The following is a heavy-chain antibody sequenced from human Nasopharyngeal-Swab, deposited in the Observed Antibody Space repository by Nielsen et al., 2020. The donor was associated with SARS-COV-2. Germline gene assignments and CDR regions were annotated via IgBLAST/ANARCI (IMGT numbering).Heavy chain of an antibody. V-gene: IGHV4-34*01. D-gene: IGHD6-13*01. CDR1: GGSFSGYY. Sequence: SETLSLTCAVYGGSFSGYYWSWIRQPPGKGLEWIGEINHSGSTNYNPSLKSRVTISVDTSKNQFSLKLSSATAADTTVYYCARGLYSSSRYAAFYDYWGQGTLVTVSS. CDR3: ARGLYSSSRYAAFYDY. CDR2: INHSGST. J-gene: IGHJ4*02.